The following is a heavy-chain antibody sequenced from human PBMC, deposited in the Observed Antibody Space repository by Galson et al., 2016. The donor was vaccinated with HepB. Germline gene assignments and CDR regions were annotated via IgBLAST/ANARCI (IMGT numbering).Heavy chain of an antibody. V-gene: IGHV1-18*04. D-gene: IGHD6-19*01. CDR1: GYTFDSYG. J-gene: IGHJ4*02. Sequence: SVKVSCKASGYTFDSYGISWVRLAPGLGLEWMGWISVYNGDTKFAQKFHDRVTMTRGTSTDTAYMELTGLTPDDTAVYYSARGGRWLPFDDWGQGSLVTVSS. CDR3: ARGGRWLPFDD. CDR2: ISVYNGDT.